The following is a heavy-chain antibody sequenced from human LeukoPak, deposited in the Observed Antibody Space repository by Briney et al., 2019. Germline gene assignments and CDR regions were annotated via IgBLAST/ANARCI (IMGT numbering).Heavy chain of an antibody. V-gene: IGHV1-18*01. Sequence: ASVKVSCKASGYTFSNYGISWVRQAPGQGLEWMGWISGYNGNTNYAQNLQGRVTMTRDAPTSTVYMELRSLTSDDTAMYYCARTTPRAVAGGLDVWGQGTTVTVFS. J-gene: IGHJ6*02. CDR3: ARTTPRAVAGGLDV. CDR2: ISGYNGNT. CDR1: GYTFSNYG. D-gene: IGHD6-19*01.